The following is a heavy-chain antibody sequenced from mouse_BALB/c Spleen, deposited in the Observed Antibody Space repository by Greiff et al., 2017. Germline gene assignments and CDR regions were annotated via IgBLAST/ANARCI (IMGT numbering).Heavy chain of an antibody. Sequence: DVMLVESGGGLVKPGGSLKLSCAASGFAFSSYDMSWVRQTPEKRLEWVAYISSGGGSTYYPDTVKGRFTISRDNAKNTLYLQMSSLKSEDTAMYDCARDYRCWFAYWGQGTLVTVSA. J-gene: IGHJ3*01. CDR2: ISSGGGST. CDR3: ARDYRCWFAY. CDR1: GFAFSSYD. D-gene: IGHD2-14*01. V-gene: IGHV5-12-1*01.